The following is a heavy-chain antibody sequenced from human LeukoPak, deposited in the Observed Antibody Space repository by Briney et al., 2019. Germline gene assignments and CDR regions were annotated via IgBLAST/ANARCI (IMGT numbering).Heavy chain of an antibody. CDR1: GGSISSYY. D-gene: IGHD3-10*01. V-gene: IGHV4-59*01. CDR3: ARSDGYGLVGI. CDR2: IYYSGST. J-gene: IGHJ3*02. Sequence: SETLSLTCTVSGGSISSYYWSWIRQPPGKGLEWIGYIYYSGSTNYNPSLKSRVTISVDTSKNQFSLKLSSVTAADTAVYYCARSDGYGLVGIWGQGTMVTVSS.